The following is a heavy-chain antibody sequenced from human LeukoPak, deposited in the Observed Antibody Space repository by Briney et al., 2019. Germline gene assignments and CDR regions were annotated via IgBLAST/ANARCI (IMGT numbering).Heavy chain of an antibody. CDR2: ISAYNGNT. J-gene: IGHJ6*03. CDR3: ARGYGMVRELRAFMDV. CDR1: GGTFSSYA. D-gene: IGHD3-10*01. V-gene: IGHV1-18*01. Sequence: ASVKVSCKASGGTFSSYAISWVRQAPGQGLEWMGWISAYNGNTNYAQKLQGRVTMTTDTSTSTAYMELRSLRSDDTAVYYCARGYGMVRELRAFMDVWGKGTTVTVSS.